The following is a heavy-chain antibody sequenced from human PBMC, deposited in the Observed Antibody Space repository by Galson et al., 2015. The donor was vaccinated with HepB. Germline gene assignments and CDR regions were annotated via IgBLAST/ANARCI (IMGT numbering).Heavy chain of an antibody. Sequence: SLRLSCAASGFTFSDYNMNWVRQAPGRGLEWVSHIGSSSGYMFYADSVKGRFTISRDNSKNTLYLQMNSLRSEDTAVYFCARSFPYHYDGTGYPNADYWGQGTLVSVSS. CDR3: ARSFPYHYDGTGYPNADY. CDR2: IGSSSGYM. D-gene: IGHD3-22*01. V-gene: IGHV3-21*01. CDR1: GFTFSDYN. J-gene: IGHJ4*02.